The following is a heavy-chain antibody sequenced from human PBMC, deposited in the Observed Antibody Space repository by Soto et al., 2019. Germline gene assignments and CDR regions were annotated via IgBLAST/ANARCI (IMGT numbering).Heavy chain of an antibody. J-gene: IGHJ6*02. Sequence: QVQLVQSGAEVKKPGASVKVSCKASGYTFTSYGISWVRQAPGQGLEWMGWISAYNGNTNYAQKLQGRVTMTTDTSTRTAYMELRRLRSDDTAVYYCARVTTGTSQPSYYYGMDVWGQGTTVTVSS. V-gene: IGHV1-18*01. CDR1: GYTFTSYG. CDR2: ISAYNGNT. CDR3: ARVTTGTSQPSYYYGMDV. D-gene: IGHD1-1*01.